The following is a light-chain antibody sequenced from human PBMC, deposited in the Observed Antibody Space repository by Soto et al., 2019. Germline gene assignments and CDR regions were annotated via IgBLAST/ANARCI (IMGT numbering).Light chain of an antibody. CDR2: GVS. J-gene: IGKJ2*01. V-gene: IGKV3-20*01. CDR3: QQYGSSSYT. Sequence: EIVLTQSPGTLSLSPGERATLSCRASQSVSSNYLAWYQQKLGQAPRLLIYGVSSRATGIPDRFTGSGSGTDFTLTISTLEPEDFAVYYCQQYGSSSYTFGQGTKLEIK. CDR1: QSVSSNY.